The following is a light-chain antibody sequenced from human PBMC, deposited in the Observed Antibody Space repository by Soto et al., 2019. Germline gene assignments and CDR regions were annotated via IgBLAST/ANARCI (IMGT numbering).Light chain of an antibody. J-gene: IGKJ2*01. V-gene: IGKV4-1*01. CDR2: WAS. Sequence: DIVMTQSPDSLAVFLGERATINCKSSQSLFISSTNKNYLAWFQQQPGQPPKLLIYWASARESEVPDRFSGRSSGTDFPLTISSLQAEDVAIYYCLHYFNVPRTCGQGTKVEIK. CDR1: QSLFISSTNKNY. CDR3: LHYFNVPRT.